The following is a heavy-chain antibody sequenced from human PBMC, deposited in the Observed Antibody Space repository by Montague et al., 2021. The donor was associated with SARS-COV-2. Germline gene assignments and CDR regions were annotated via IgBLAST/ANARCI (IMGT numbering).Heavy chain of an antibody. Sequence: SETLSLTCTVSGGSISSYYWSWIRQPPGKGLELIGYIYYSGSTNYNPSLKSRVTISVDTSKNQFSLKLSSVTAADTAVYYCARVAPRYDSITIIGVVIPDWFDTWGQGTLVTVSS. CDR1: GGSISSYY. CDR2: IYYSGST. V-gene: IGHV4-59*01. D-gene: IGHD3-3*01. J-gene: IGHJ5*02. CDR3: ARVAPRYDSITIIGVVIPDWFDT.